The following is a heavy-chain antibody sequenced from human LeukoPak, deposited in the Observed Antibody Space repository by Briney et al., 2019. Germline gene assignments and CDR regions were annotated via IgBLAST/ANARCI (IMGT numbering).Heavy chain of an antibody. CDR2: IYYSGST. Sequence: PSETLSLTCTASGGSISSSSYYWGRIRQPPGKGLEWIGSIYYSGSTYYNPSLKSRVTISVDTSKNQFSLKLSSVTAADTAVYYCARNDCSGGSCYSHYYYGMDVWGQGTTVTVSS. J-gene: IGHJ6*02. CDR1: GGSISSSSYY. V-gene: IGHV4-39*01. D-gene: IGHD2-15*01. CDR3: ARNDCSGGSCYSHYYYGMDV.